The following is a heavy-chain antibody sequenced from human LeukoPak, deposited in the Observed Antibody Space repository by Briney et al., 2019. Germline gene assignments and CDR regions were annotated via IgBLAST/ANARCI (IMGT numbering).Heavy chain of an antibody. V-gene: IGHV5-51*01. CDR2: IYPGDSDT. Sequence: GESLKISCKSSGYSFTNYWIGWVRQMPGKGLEWMGIIYPGDSDTRYSPSFQGQVTISADKSISTAYLQWISLKASDTAIYYCARSDQLKWFGHTRRPYYYGVDVWGRGTTVTVSS. J-gene: IGHJ6*02. D-gene: IGHD3-10*01. CDR3: ARSDQLKWFGHTRRPYYYGVDV. CDR1: GYSFTNYW.